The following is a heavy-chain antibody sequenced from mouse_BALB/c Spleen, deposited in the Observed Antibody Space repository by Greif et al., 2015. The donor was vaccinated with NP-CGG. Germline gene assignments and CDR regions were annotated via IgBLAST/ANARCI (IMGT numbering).Heavy chain of an antibody. V-gene: IGHV14-3*02. CDR1: GFNIKDTY. J-gene: IGHJ3*01. CDR2: IDPANGNT. CDR3: ALYQPERAWFAY. Sequence: VQLQQSGAELVKPGASVKLSCTAPGFNIKDTYMHWVKQRPEQGLEWIGRIDPANGNTKYDPKFQGKATITADTSSNTAYLQLSSLTSEDTAVYYCALYQPERAWFAYWGQGTLVTVSA. D-gene: IGHD2-1*01.